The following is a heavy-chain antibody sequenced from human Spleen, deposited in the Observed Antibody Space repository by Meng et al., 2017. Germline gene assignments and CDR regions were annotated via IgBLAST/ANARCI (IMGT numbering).Heavy chain of an antibody. D-gene: IGHD3-10*01. V-gene: IGHV6-1*01. CDR2: TYYRSKWYN. CDR3: ARGPGILNY. J-gene: IGHJ4*02. Sequence: VPLQPSRPGPVKPPQTPSLTVALSGDSVSRTSAAWNWIRQSPSRGLEWLGRTYYRSKWYNDYAVSVKSRITINPDTSKNHFSLQLNSVTPEDTAVYYCARGPGILNYWGQGTLVTVSS. CDR1: GDSVSRTSAA.